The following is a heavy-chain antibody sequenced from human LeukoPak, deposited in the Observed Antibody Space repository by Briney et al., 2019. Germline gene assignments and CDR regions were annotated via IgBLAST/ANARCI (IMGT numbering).Heavy chain of an antibody. V-gene: IGHV3-53*01. J-gene: IGHJ6*03. CDR2: IYSGGTT. CDR1: GFTVSSSY. CDR3: AKIEGVTTLGYYYYYMDV. Sequence: GGSLRLSCAASGFTVSSSYMNWVRQAPGQGLEWVSVIYSGGTTYYADAVKGRFTISRDNSKNTLYLQMNSLRAEDTAVYYCAKIEGVTTLGYYYYYMDVWGKGTTVTVSS. D-gene: IGHD4-17*01.